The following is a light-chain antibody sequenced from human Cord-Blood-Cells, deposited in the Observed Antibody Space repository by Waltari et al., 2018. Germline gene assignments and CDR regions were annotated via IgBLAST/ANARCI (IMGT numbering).Light chain of an antibody. Sequence: QSVLTQPPSVSAAPGQKVTISCSGSSSNIGNNYVSWYQQLPGTAPKLLIYENKKRPSGIPDRFSGSKSATSATLGITGLQTGDEADYYCGTWDSSLSVYVFGTGTKVTVL. J-gene: IGLJ1*01. CDR3: GTWDSSLSVYV. CDR1: SSNIGNNY. CDR2: ENK. V-gene: IGLV1-51*02.